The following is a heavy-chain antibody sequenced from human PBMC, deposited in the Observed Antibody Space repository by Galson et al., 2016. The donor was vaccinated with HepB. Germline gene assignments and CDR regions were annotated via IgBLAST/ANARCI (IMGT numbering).Heavy chain of an antibody. CDR3: TGVKELGRGFHS. CDR1: GDSVSSNNAG. V-gene: IGHV6-1*01. D-gene: IGHD7-27*01. J-gene: IGHJ4*02. CDR2: TYYRSKWFY. Sequence: CAISGDSVSSNNAGWNWIRRSPSRGLEWLGRTYYRSKWFYDYAESVKSRITIKPDTTKNQFSLQLNSVTVEDTAGYDCTGVKELGRGFHSWGQGTLVIVSS.